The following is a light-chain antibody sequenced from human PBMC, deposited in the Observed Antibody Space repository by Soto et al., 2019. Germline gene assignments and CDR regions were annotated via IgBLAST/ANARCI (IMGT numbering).Light chain of an antibody. V-gene: IGKV1-27*01. CDR2: ATS. Sequence: DIQMTQSPSSLSASAGDRVTITCRASQDISKFLAWYQQKPGKVPRLLIYATSTLDSGVPSRFSGSGTGTDFTLTISSLQPEDVATYYCQNYKSAPWTLGQGTKVETK. CDR3: QNYKSAPWT. J-gene: IGKJ1*01. CDR1: QDISKF.